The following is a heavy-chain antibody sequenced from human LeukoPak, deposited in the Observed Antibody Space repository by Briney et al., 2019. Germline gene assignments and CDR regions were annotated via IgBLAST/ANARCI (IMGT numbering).Heavy chain of an antibody. V-gene: IGHV4-59*12. J-gene: IGHJ4*02. Sequence: SETLSLSCSVSGGFISRYYWSWVRQPPGKGLEWLGHIFYSGHSNYNASLTSRIRMSVDTSKAQFSLELASVTAADTAVYYCARIDPLGFFDQWGPGILVTVSS. D-gene: IGHD6-25*01. CDR1: GGFISRYY. CDR3: ARIDPLGFFDQ. CDR2: IFYSGHS.